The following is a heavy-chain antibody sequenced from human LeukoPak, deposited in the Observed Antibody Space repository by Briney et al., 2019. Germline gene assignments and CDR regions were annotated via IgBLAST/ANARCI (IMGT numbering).Heavy chain of an antibody. V-gene: IGHV4-34*01. CDR3: ARSSAYYYGSGSYYRVYNWFDP. CDR1: GGSFRGYY. CDR2: INHSGST. D-gene: IGHD3-10*01. J-gene: IGHJ5*02. Sequence: PSETLSLTCAVYGGSFRGYYWSWIRQPPGKGLEWIGEINHSGSTNYNPSLKSRATISLDTSKNQFSLKLSSVTAADTAVYYCARSSAYYYGSGSYYRVYNWFDPWGQGTLVTVSS.